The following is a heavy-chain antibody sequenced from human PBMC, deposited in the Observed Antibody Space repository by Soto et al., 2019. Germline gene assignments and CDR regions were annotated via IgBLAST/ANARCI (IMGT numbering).Heavy chain of an antibody. CDR1: GYTFTSYY. D-gene: IGHD1-26*01. Sequence: VASVKVSCKAYGYTFTSYYMHWVRQAPGQGLEWMGIINPSGGSTRYAQKFQGRVTMTRDTSPSTVYMELSSLRSEDTAVYYCARGMGATFYSDYWGQGTLVTVSS. CDR2: INPSGGST. J-gene: IGHJ4*02. CDR3: ARGMGATFYSDY. V-gene: IGHV1-46*01.